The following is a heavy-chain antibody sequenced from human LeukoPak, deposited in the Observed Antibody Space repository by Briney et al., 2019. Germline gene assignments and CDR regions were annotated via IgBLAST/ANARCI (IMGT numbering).Heavy chain of an antibody. CDR2: INQDESSQ. V-gene: IGHV3-7*01. CDR3: AKDLRGYYYYMDV. D-gene: IGHD3-16*01. J-gene: IGHJ6*03. CDR1: GFSFTTYW. Sequence: GGSLRLSCAASGFSFTTYWMGWVRQAPGKGLEWVANINQDESSQYYVDAVRGRFTISRDNAKNSLYLQMNSLRAEDTAVYYCAKDLRGYYYYMDVWGKGTTVTVSS.